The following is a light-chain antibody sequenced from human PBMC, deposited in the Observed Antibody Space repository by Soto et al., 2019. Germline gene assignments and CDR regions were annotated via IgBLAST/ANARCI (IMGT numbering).Light chain of an antibody. J-gene: IGKJ1*01. Sequence: IVMTHSPATLSVSPGEIATLSFRASQSLSGNLAWYQQKPGQAPRLLISGASSRATGIPDRFSGSGSGTDFTLTISSLQPDDFATYYCQQYYNYWTFGQGTKVDIK. CDR3: QQYYNYWT. CDR2: GAS. CDR1: QSLSGN. V-gene: IGKV3D-15*01.